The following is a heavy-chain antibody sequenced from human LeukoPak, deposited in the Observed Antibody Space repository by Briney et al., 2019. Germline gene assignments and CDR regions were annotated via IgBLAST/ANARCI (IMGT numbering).Heavy chain of an antibody. CDR3: AREWFSWGQFDY. D-gene: IGHD3-22*01. V-gene: IGHV4-34*01. CDR1: GGSFSGYY. Sequence: PSETLSLTCAVYGGSFSGYYWSWIRQPPGKGLEWIGEINHSGSTNYNPSLKSRVTISVDTSKNQFSLKLSSVTAADTAVYYCAREWFSWGQFDYWGQGTLVTVSS. J-gene: IGHJ4*02. CDR2: INHSGST.